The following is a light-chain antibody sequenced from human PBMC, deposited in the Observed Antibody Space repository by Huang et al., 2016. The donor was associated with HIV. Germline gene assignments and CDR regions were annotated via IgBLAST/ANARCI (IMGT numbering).Light chain of an antibody. CDR3: QQYYTWPRT. J-gene: IGKJ1*01. CDR2: GSS. CDR1: QSVRDN. V-gene: IGKV3-15*01. Sequence: EVLMTQSPATVSESPGGRVTISCWASQSVRDNLACFPQKPRQAPRLLLHGSSTRATGVAARFSGSGSGTGFTLTITSLQSEDYAVYYCQQYYTWPRTFGQGTRVE.